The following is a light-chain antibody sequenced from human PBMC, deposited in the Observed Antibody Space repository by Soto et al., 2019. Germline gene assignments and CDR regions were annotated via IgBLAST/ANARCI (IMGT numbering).Light chain of an antibody. V-gene: IGLV2-23*02. Sequence: QSALTQPASVSASPGQSITISCTGSSSDIGSYNLISWYQQHPGKAPKLMIYEATKRPSGVSNRFSGSKSGNTASLTISGLQTEDEADYCCCSYAGVSSFVLFGGGTKLTVL. J-gene: IGLJ3*02. CDR3: CSYAGVSSFVL. CDR2: EAT. CDR1: SSDIGSYNL.